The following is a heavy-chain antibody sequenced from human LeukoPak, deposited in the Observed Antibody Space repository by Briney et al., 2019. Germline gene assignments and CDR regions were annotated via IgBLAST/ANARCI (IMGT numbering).Heavy chain of an antibody. CDR2: VDTDASST. J-gene: IGHJ2*01. V-gene: IGHV3-74*01. CDR1: GFTFSNYW. Sequence: QPGGSLRLSCAASGFTFSNYWMHWVRQVPGKGLVWVSRVDTDASSTSYADSVKGRFTISRDNAKNALYLQMDSLRVEDTAVYFCAREKEVGHRHRYFGLWGRGTLVTVSS. CDR3: AREKEVGHRHRYFGL.